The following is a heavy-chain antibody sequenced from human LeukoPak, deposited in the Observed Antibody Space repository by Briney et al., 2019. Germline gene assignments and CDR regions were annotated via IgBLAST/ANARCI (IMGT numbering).Heavy chain of an antibody. J-gene: IGHJ3*02. CDR2: ISAYSGGT. D-gene: IGHD4/OR15-4a*01. CDR3: ARVVHAFDI. V-gene: IGHV1-2*02. CDR1: GYTFTSYG. Sequence: ASVKVSCKASGYTFTSYGISWVRQAPGQGLEWMGWISAYSGGTNYAQKFQGRVTMTRDTSISTAYMELSRLRSDDTAVYYCARVVHAFDIWGQGTMVTVSS.